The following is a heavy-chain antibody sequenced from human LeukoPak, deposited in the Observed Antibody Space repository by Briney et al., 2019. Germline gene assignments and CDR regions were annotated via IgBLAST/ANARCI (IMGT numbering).Heavy chain of an antibody. V-gene: IGHV1-69*06. CDR2: IIPIFGTA. CDR1: GGTFSSYA. Sequence: ASVKVSCKASGGTFSSYAISWVRQAPGQGLEWMGRIIPIFGTANYAQKFQGRVTITADKSTSTAYMELSSLRSEDTAVYYCARDCHSWYNWFDPWGQGTLVTVSS. J-gene: IGHJ5*02. D-gene: IGHD2-15*01. CDR3: ARDCHSWYNWFDP.